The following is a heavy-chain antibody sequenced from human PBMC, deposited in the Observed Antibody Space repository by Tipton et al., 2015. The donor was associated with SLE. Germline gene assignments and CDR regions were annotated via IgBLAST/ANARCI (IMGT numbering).Heavy chain of an antibody. V-gene: IGHV4-4*07. D-gene: IGHD1-26*01. CDR2: IYNTGST. J-gene: IGHJ3*02. CDR3: AREGSGSYFGAFDI. CDR1: GGSISTYY. Sequence: PGLVKPSETLSLTCSVSGGSISTYYWTWIRQPAGKGLEWIGHIYNTGSTNYNPLLKSRVTISVDTSKNQFSLKLSSVTAADTAVYYCAREGSGSYFGAFDIWGQGTMVTVSS.